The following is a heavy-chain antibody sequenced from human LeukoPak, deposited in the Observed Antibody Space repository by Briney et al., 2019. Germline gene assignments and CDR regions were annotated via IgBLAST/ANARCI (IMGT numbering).Heavy chain of an antibody. CDR2: IYYSGST. CDR3: AGEQVRGSSTPFDY. D-gene: IGHD6-6*01. J-gene: IGHJ4*02. Sequence: PSETLSLTCTVSGGSISSYYWSWIRQPPGKGLEWIGYIYYSGSTNYNPSLKSRVTISVDTSKNQFPLKLSSVTAADTAVYYCAGEQVRGSSTPFDYWGQGTLVTVSS. CDR1: GGSISSYY. V-gene: IGHV4-59*01.